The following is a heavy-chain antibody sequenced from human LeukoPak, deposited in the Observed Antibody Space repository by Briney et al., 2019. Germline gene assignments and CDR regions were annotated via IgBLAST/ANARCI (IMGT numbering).Heavy chain of an antibody. V-gene: IGHV4-30-2*01. CDR3: ARDPTRGYSGYVRHLD. D-gene: IGHD5-12*01. J-gene: IGHJ4*02. Sequence: SETLSLTCTVSGGSISSGGYYWSWIRQPPGKGLEWIGYIYHSGSTYYNPSLKSRVTISVDRSKNQFSLKLSSVTAADTAVYYCARDPTRGYSGYVRHLDWGQGTLVTVSS. CDR2: IYHSGST. CDR1: GGSISSGGYY.